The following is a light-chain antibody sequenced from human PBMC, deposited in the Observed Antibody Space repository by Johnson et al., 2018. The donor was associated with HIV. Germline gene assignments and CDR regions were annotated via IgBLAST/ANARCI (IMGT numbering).Light chain of an antibody. Sequence: QSVLTQPPSVSAAPGQKVTISCSGSSSNIGNNYVSWYQQLPGTAPKLLIYENNKRPSGIPDRFSGSKSGTSATLGITGLQTGAEADYYCGTWDNSLSVYVFGTGTKVTVL. J-gene: IGLJ1*01. CDR1: SSNIGNNY. V-gene: IGLV1-51*02. CDR3: GTWDNSLSVYV. CDR2: ENN.